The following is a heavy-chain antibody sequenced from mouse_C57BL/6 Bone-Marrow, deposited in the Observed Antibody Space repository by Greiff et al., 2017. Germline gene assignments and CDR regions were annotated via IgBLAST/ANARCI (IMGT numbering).Heavy chain of an antibody. V-gene: IGHV1-61*01. J-gene: IGHJ2*01. CDR3: ARGTGTLYYFDY. CDR1: GYTFTSYW. CDR2: IYPSDSET. D-gene: IGHD4-1*01. Sequence: QVQLKQPGAELVRPGSSVTLSCKASGYTFTSYWMDWVKKRPGQGLEWIGNIYPSDSETHYNQKFKDKATLTVDKSSSTDYRQLSSLTSEDSAVYYCARGTGTLYYFDYWGQGTTLTVSS.